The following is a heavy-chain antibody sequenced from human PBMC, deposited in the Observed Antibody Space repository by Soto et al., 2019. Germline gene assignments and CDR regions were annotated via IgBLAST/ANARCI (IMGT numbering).Heavy chain of an antibody. CDR2: ISGYNGLT. V-gene: IGHV1-18*04. CDR3: ARDEGIRGFDS. CDR1: GYTFSNHG. D-gene: IGHD3-10*01. J-gene: IGHJ4*02. Sequence: QVQLVQSGDEVKKSGASVKVSCKASGYTFSNHGISWVRQAPGQGLEWMGWISGYNGLTAYAQNVQGRVTMTIDTPTTTVFMEMTGLRSNDTAVYYCARDEGIRGFDSWGQGTLVTVSS.